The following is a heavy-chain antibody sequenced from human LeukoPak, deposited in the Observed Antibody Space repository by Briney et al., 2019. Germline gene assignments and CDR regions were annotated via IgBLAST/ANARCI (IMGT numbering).Heavy chain of an antibody. V-gene: IGHV1-69*04. CDR1: GGTFSSYA. D-gene: IGHD2-21*02. Sequence: VASVKISCKASGGTFSSYAISWVRQAPGQGLEWMGRIIPILGIANYAQKFQGRVTITADKSTSTAYMELSSLRSEYTAVYYCAYTAAHGYFDYWGQGTLVTVSS. CDR2: IIPILGIA. CDR3: AYTAAHGYFDY. J-gene: IGHJ4*02.